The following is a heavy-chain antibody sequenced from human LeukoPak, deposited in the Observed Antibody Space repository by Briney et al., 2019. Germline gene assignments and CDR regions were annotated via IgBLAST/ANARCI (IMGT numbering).Heavy chain of an antibody. V-gene: IGHV1-2*02. CDR1: GYTFTGYY. Sequence: GASVKVSCKASGYTFTGYYMHWVRQAPGQGLEWMGWINPNSGGTNYAQKFQGRVTMTRDTSISTAYMELSRPRSDDTAVYYCARGRGGYDVPYFDYWGQGTLVTVSS. D-gene: IGHD5-12*01. CDR2: INPNSGGT. J-gene: IGHJ4*02. CDR3: ARGRGGYDVPYFDY.